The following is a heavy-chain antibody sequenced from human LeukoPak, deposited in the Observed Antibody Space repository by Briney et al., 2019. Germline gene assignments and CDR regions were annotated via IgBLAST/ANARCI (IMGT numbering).Heavy chain of an antibody. Sequence: GASVKVSCKASGGPFSNSVISWVRQAPGQGLEWVGGIIPIFDVANYAQNFRGRVTITADKSTDTAYMEMSSLRSEDTAVYYCAREPIPDYFDTSVSVPYWGQGTLVTVSS. CDR2: IIPIFDVA. CDR1: GGPFSNSV. V-gene: IGHV1-69*10. CDR3: AREPIPDYFDTSVSVPY. J-gene: IGHJ4*02. D-gene: IGHD3-22*01.